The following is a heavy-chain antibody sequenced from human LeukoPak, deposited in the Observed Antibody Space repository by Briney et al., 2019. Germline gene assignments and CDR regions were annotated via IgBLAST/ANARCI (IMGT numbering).Heavy chain of an antibody. V-gene: IGHV4-34*01. J-gene: IGHJ6*03. Sequence: SETLSLTCAVYGGSFSGYYWSWIRQPPGKGLEWIGEINHSGSTNYNPSLKSRVTTSVDTSKNQFSLKLSSVTAAVTAVYYCARASYYYGSGIHYYYYYMDVWGKGTTVTISS. CDR1: GGSFSGYY. CDR3: ARASYYYGSGIHYYYYYMDV. D-gene: IGHD3-10*01. CDR2: INHSGST.